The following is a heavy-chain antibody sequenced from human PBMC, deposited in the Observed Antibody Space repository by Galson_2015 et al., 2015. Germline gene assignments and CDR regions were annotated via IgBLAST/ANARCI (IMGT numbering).Heavy chain of an antibody. D-gene: IGHD6-19*01. CDR3: ARGSSSGWYYFDY. CDR2: IHHSGST. CDR1: GGSFTGYH. J-gene: IGHJ4*02. Sequence: ETLSLTCAVYGGSFTGYHWSWIRQPPGKGLEWIGEIHHSGSTNYNPALKSRVTILTDTPKNQFSLRLSSATAADTAVYYCARGSSSGWYYFDYWGQGTLVTVSS. V-gene: IGHV4-34*01.